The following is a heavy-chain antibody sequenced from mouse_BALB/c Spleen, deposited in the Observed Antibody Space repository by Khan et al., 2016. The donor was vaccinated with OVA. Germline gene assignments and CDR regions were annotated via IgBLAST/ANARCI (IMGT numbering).Heavy chain of an antibody. J-gene: IGHJ2*01. CDR1: GYTFINYW. CDR2: INPTTGYT. CDR3: ARRALRWDFDY. V-gene: IGHV1-7*01. Sequence: QVQLKESGAELAKPGASVKMSCKASGYTFINYWMNWVKQRPGQGLEWIGYINPTTGYTEYNLKFKDKATLTADKSSSTAHMQLSSLTSEDSAVYYCARRALRWDFDYWGQGTTLTVSS. D-gene: IGHD1-1*01.